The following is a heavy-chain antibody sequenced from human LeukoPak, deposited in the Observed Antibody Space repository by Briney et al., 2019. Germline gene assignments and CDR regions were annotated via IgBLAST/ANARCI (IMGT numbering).Heavy chain of an antibody. J-gene: IGHJ4*02. Sequence: PGGSLRLSCAASGFTFSSYAMSWVRRAPGKGLEWVSAISGSGGSTYYTDSVKGRFTISRDNSKNTLYLQMNSLRAEDTAVYYCAQTPPKRDTRGVMLFDYWGQGTLVTVSS. D-gene: IGHD3-16*01. V-gene: IGHV3-23*01. CDR2: ISGSGGST. CDR1: GFTFSSYA. CDR3: AQTPPKRDTRGVMLFDY.